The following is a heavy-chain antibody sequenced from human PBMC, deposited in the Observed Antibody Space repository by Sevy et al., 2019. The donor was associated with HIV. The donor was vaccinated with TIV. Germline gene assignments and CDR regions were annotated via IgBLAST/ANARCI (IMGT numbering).Heavy chain of an antibody. CDR1: GFTFSSYA. CDR2: ISYDGSNK. J-gene: IGHJ6*02. Sequence: GGSLRLSCAASGFTFSSYAMHWVRQAPGKGLEWVAVISYDGSNKYYADSVKGRFTISRDNSKNTLYLQMDSLRAEDTAVYYCARDCSSANCLWGMDVWGQGTTVTVSS. CDR3: ARDCSSANCLWGMDV. D-gene: IGHD2-2*01. V-gene: IGHV3-30*04.